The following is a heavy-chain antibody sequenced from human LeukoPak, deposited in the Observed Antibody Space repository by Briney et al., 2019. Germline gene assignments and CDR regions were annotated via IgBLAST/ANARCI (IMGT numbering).Heavy chain of an antibody. D-gene: IGHD3-10*01. CDR1: GYXFINYW. CDR2: IYPADSDT. J-gene: IGHJ4*02. Sequence: GESLKISCHVSGYXFINYWICWVRQMPGKGLESMGIIYPADSDTTYSPSFQGQVTISADKSISTVYLQWSSLKASDTAMYYCARQSRDGSKTRGYYFDYWGQGTLVTVSS. V-gene: IGHV5-51*01. CDR3: ARQSRDGSKTRGYYFDY.